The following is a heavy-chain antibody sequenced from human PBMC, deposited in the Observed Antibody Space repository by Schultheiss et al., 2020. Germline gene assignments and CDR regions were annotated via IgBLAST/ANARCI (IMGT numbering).Heavy chain of an antibody. CDR3: ARLRSSVPPYYFDY. J-gene: IGHJ4*02. CDR2: IYPGDSDT. CDR1: GYSFTSYW. V-gene: IGHV5-51*01. D-gene: IGHD3-22*01. Sequence: GSLRLSCKGSGYSFTSYWIGWVRQMPGKGLEWMGIIYPGDSDTRYSPSFQGQVTISADKSISTAYLQWSSLKASDTAMYYCARLRSSVPPYYFDYWGQGTLVTVSS.